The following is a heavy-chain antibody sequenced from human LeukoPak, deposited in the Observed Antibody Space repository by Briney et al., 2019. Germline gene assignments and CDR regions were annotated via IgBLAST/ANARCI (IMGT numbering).Heavy chain of an antibody. CDR3: ARDPTDFWENYYYYYYMDV. CDR1: GFTFSSYS. CDR2: ISSSSSTI. D-gene: IGHD3-3*01. V-gene: IGHV3-48*01. Sequence: GGSLRLSCAASGFTFSSYSMNWVRQAPGKGLEWVSYISSSSSTIYYADSVKGRFTISRDNAKNSLYLQMNSLRAEDTAVYYCARDPTDFWENYYYYYYMDVWGKGTTVTVSS. J-gene: IGHJ6*03.